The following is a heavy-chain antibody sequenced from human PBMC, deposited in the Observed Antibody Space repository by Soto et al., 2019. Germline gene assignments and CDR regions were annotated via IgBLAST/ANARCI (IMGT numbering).Heavy chain of an antibody. Sequence: SETLSLTCTISNYSISSGCYWGWIRQSPGEGLEWIASMYHSGTTYYNPSLKSRVTISIDTSKNQFSLKLTSVTSADTAVYFCARVAFGPIDYWGQGTLVTVSS. D-gene: IGHD3-16*01. V-gene: IGHV4-38-2*02. J-gene: IGHJ4*02. CDR3: ARVAFGPIDY. CDR1: NYSISSGCY. CDR2: MYHSGTT.